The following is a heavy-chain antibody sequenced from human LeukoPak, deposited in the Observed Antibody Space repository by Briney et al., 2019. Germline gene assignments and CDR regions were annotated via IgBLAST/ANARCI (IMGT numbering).Heavy chain of an antibody. V-gene: IGHV1-46*01. D-gene: IGHD3-3*01. CDR3: ARGSPVLRFLEWSQGPMDV. CDR2: INPSGGST. J-gene: IGHJ6*03. CDR1: GYTFTIYY. Sequence: ASVKVSCKASGYTFTIYYMHWVRQAHGQGLEWMGIINPSGGSTSYAQKFQGRVTMTRDTSTSTVYMELSSLRSEDTAVYYCARGSPVLRFLEWSQGPMDVWGKGTTVTVSS.